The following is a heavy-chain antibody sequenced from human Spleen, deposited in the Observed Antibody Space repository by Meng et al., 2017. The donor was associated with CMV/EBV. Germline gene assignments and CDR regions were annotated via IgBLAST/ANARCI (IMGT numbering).Heavy chain of an antibody. Sequence: GESLKISCAASGFAFRGSVMHWVRQASGKGLEWISRVRSRTASHATEYAASVRGRFIISRDDSMNTAFLQMNSLRAEDTAVYYCARDSRFGVVNSVDYWGQGTLVTVSS. CDR2: VRSRTASHAT. J-gene: IGHJ4*02. D-gene: IGHD3-3*01. CDR3: ARDSRFGVVNSVDY. CDR1: GFAFRGSV. V-gene: IGHV3-73*01.